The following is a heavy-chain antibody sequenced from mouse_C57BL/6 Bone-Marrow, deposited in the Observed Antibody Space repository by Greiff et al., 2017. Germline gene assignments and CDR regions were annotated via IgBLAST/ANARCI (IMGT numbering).Heavy chain of an antibody. CDR3: ARDGYDRGWYFDV. J-gene: IGHJ1*03. D-gene: IGHD2-2*01. CDR2: IDPNSGGT. CDR1: GYTFTSYW. V-gene: IGHV1-72*01. Sequence: QVQLQQPGAELVKPGASVKLSCKASGYTFTSYWMHWVKQRPGRGLEWLGRIDPNSGGTKYNEKFKSKATLTVDKPSSTAYMQLSSLTSEDSAVYYCARDGYDRGWYFDVWGTGTTVTVSS.